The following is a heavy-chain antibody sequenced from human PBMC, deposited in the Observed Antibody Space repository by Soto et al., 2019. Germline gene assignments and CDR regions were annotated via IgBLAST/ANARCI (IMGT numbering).Heavy chain of an antibody. J-gene: IGHJ6*02. V-gene: IGHV3-53*01. CDR3: AGGVVPAAIYYYYGMDV. Sequence: GGSLRLSCAASGFTVSSNYMSWVRQAPGKGLEWVSVIYSGGSTYYADSVKGRFTISRDNSKNTLYLQMNSLRAEDTAVYYCAGGVVPAAIYYYYGMDVWGQGTTVTVS. CDR1: GFTVSSNY. CDR2: IYSGGST. D-gene: IGHD2-2*01.